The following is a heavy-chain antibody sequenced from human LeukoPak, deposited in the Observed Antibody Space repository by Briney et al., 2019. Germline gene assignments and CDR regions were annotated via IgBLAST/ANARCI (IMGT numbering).Heavy chain of an antibody. J-gene: IGHJ6*02. Sequence: SETLSLTCAVYGGSFSGYYWSWIRQPPGKGLEWIGEINHSGSTNYNPSLKSRVTISVDTSKNQFSLKLSSVTAADTAVYYCARGAXYIGYYSYGMDVWGQGTTVTV. V-gene: IGHV4-34*01. CDR2: INHSGST. CDR1: GGSFSGYY. CDR3: ARGAXYIGYYSYGMDV.